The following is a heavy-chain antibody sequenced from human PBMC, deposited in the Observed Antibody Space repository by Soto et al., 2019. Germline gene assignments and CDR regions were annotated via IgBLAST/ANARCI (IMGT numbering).Heavy chain of an antibody. Sequence: QVQLQQWGAGLLKPSETLSLTCAVYGGSFSGYYWTWIRQPPGTGLEWIGEINHSGSTNYTPSLQNRVTISVDTSKNQFSLKLTSVTAADTAVYYCARDKITGLFDYWGPGTLVTVSS. CDR2: INHSGST. J-gene: IGHJ4*02. CDR3: ARDKITGLFDY. D-gene: IGHD2-8*02. V-gene: IGHV4-34*01. CDR1: GGSFSGYY.